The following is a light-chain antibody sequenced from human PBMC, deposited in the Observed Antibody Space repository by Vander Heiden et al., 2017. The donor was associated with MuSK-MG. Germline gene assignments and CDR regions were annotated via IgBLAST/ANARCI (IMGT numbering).Light chain of an antibody. J-gene: IGLJ3*02. CDR1: KLGDKY. CDR3: PEWDSSTNWV. CDR2: QDS. V-gene: IGLV3-1*01. Sequence: SYELTQPPSLSVSPGQTASITCSGDKLGDKYACWYQQKPGQSPGRVIYQDSKRPSGIPERCAASYAGTTAILNTSGTQAVDDAYYYCPEWDSSTNWVFGGGTKLTVL.